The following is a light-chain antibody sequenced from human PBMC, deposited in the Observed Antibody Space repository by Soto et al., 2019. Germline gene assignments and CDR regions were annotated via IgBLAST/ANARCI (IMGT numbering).Light chain of an antibody. V-gene: IGLV2-14*01. CDR1: SSDVGGYNY. J-gene: IGLJ1*01. CDR3: ASYTTGRTQV. CDR2: DVT. Sequence: QSALTQPASVSGSPGQSITISCTGTSSDVGGYNYVSWYQQHPGTAPKLIIYDVTDRPSGVSNRFSGSKSGNTASLTISGLQAEDEADYYCASYTTGRTQVFGTGTKLTVL.